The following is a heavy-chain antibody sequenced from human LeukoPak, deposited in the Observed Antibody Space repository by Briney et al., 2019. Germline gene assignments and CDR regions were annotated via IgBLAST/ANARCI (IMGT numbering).Heavy chain of an antibody. V-gene: IGHV1-2*02. D-gene: IGHD3-22*01. CDR2: INPNSGGT. Sequence: GASVKVSCKASGYTFTGYYMHWVRQAPGQGLEWMGWINPNSGGTNYAQKFQGRVTMNRDTSISTAYMELSRLRSDDTAVYYCARALRGVVVITLNYWGQGTLVTVSS. J-gene: IGHJ4*02. CDR3: ARALRGVVVITLNY. CDR1: GYTFTGYY.